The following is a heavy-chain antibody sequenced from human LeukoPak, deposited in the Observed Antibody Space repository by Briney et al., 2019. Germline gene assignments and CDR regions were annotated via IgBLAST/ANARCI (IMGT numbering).Heavy chain of an antibody. J-gene: IGHJ5*02. Sequence: GGSLRLSCAASGFYFRNYAMTWVRQAPGKGLEWVSGISNGGVATYYADSVKGRFTVSRDNSKNTLYLQMNSLRADDTAIYYCAKGPDKYCTTGSCYGASWGQGTQVTVSS. CDR1: GFYFRNYA. CDR3: AKGPDKYCTTGSCYGAS. D-gene: IGHD2-15*01. CDR2: ISNGGVAT. V-gene: IGHV3-23*01.